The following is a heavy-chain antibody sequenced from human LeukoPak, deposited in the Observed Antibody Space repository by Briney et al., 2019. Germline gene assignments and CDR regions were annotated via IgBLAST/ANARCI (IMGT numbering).Heavy chain of an antibody. CDR2: ISGSGIST. D-gene: IGHD3-22*01. Sequence: GGSLRLSCAAAGFTFSDYGMNWVRPAPGKGLEWGVGISGSGISTYYADYVKGRFTICRDNSKNTLYLQMNSQRVEDTAVYYCAKSWNYYDSSGDDALDIWGQGTMVTVSS. CDR3: AKSWNYYDSSGDDALDI. V-gene: IGHV3-23*01. J-gene: IGHJ3*02. CDR1: GFTFSDYG.